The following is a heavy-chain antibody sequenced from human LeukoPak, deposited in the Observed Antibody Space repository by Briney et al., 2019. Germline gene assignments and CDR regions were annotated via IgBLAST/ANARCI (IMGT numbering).Heavy chain of an antibody. CDR2: ISSSSTYI. V-gene: IGHV3-21*01. D-gene: IGHD3-9*01. J-gene: IGHJ4*02. CDR1: GFTFSSYS. CDR3: ATSPSGFSATRGHY. Sequence: GGSLRLSCAASGFTFSSYSMNWVRQAPGKGLEWVSSISSSSTYIYYVDSVKGRFTISRDDARNSLYLQMNSLRAEDTAVHYCATSPSGFSATRGHYWGQGTLVTVSS.